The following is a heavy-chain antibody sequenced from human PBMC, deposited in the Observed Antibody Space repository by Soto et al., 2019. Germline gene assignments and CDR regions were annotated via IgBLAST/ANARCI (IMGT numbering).Heavy chain of an antibody. V-gene: IGHV1-69*13. D-gene: IGHD5-12*01. CDR3: ARDMGDGYNFFTVINWFDP. CDR1: GGTFSSYA. CDR2: IIPIFGTA. Sequence: ASVKASCKASGGTFSSYAISWVRQAPGQGLEWMGGIIPIFGTANYAQKFQGRVTITADESTSTAYMELSSLRSEDTAVYYCARDMGDGYNFFTVINWFDPWGQGTLVTVSS. J-gene: IGHJ5*02.